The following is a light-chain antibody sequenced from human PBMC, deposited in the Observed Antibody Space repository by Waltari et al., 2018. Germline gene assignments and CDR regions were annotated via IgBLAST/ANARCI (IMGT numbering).Light chain of an antibody. V-gene: IGKV1-27*01. J-gene: IGKJ4*01. Sequence: DIQMTQSPSSLSASVGDRVTVTCRASQGINKELNWYQQKPGRAPTLLIYAASSLQTVVSSRFRGSGSGTDFTLTISSLQPEDVATSYCQQDYTTPLTVGGGTKVEI. CDR3: QQDYTTPLT. CDR1: QGINKE. CDR2: AAS.